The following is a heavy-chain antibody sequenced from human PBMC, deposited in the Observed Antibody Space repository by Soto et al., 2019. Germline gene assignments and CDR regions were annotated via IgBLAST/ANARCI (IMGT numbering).Heavy chain of an antibody. D-gene: IGHD3-10*01. CDR2: IDPSDSYT. CDR1: GYSFTSYW. V-gene: IGHV5-10-1*01. CDR3: ARLRDYYGSGSYIRYYYGMDV. J-gene: IGHJ6*02. Sequence: GESLKISCKGSGYSFTSYWISWVRQMPGKGLEWMGRIDPSDSYTNYSPSSQGHVTISADKSISTAYLQWSSLKASDTAMYYCARLRDYYGSGSYIRYYYGMDVWGQGTTVTVSS.